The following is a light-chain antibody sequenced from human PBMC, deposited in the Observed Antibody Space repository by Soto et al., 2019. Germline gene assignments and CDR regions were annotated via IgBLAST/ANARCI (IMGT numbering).Light chain of an antibody. CDR1: QSIGRN. CDR3: QQSYSTPPT. V-gene: IGKV1-39*01. J-gene: IGKJ1*01. Sequence: DIQMTQSPASLSASLGDRVTIXXRASQSIGRNLNWYQQKPGKAPTLXMFTSSNLQSGVPSRFSGSGSGTDFILTSSSLQPEDFATYYCQQSYSTPPTFGQGTKVDIK. CDR2: TSS.